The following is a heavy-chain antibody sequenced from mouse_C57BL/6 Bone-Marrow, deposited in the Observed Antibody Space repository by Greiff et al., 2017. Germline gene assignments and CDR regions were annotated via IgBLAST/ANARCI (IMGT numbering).Heavy chain of an antibody. J-gene: IGHJ1*03. V-gene: IGHV1-52*01. CDR3: ARVHYSYGSHWYFDV. D-gene: IGHD1-1*01. CDR1: GYTFTSYW. CDR2: IDPSDSEN. Sequence: QVQLQQPGAELVRPGSSVKLSCKASGYTFTSYWMHWVKQRPIQGLEWIGNIDPSDSENHYNQKFKDKATLTVDKSSSTAYMQLSSLTSEDSEVYYCARVHYSYGSHWYFDVWGTGTTVTVSS.